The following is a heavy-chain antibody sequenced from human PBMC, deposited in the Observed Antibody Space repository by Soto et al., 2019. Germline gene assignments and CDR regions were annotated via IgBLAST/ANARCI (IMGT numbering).Heavy chain of an antibody. J-gene: IGHJ6*02. CDR3: ARDGSGSYYSPPYYYGMDV. CDR2: INPSGGST. Sequence: GASVKVSCKASGYTFTSYYMHWVRQAPGQGLEWMGIINPSGGSTSYAQKFQGRVTMTRDTSTSTVYMELSSLRSEDTAVYYCARDGSGSYYSPPYYYGMDVWGQGTTVTVSS. V-gene: IGHV1-46*01. D-gene: IGHD3-10*01. CDR1: GYTFTSYY.